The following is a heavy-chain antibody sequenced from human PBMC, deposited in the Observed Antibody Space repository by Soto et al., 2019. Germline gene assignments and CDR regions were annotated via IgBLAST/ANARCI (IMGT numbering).Heavy chain of an antibody. V-gene: IGHV4-4*02. CDR3: ARGTLIGSSTRNWFDP. CDR2: IYHNGRT. Sequence: DLAESGPGLVRPSGTLALICNVSGIPISSYDWWTWVRQTPGKGVEWIGEIYHNGRTDYDPSLKSRLSLSVDKSKKQFSLNLQSLTATDTAVYYCARGTLIGSSTRNWFDPWR. D-gene: IGHD3-10*01. J-gene: IGHJ5*02. CDR1: GIPISSYDW.